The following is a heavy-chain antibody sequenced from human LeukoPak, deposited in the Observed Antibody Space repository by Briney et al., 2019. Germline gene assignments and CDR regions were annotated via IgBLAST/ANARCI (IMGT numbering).Heavy chain of an antibody. CDR3: ARGLSANRYWYFDL. Sequence: PGGSLRLSCAASGFTFSDYYMSWIRQAPGKGLKWVSYISSSGSTIYYADSVKGRFTISRDNAKNSLYLQMNSLRAEDTAVYYCARGLSANRYWYFDLWGRGTLVTVSS. J-gene: IGHJ2*01. V-gene: IGHV3-11*01. D-gene: IGHD1-14*01. CDR1: GFTFSDYY. CDR2: ISSSGSTI.